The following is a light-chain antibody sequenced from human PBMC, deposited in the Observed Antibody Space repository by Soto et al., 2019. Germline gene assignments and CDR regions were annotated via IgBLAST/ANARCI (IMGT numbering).Light chain of an antibody. J-gene: IGKJ2*01. V-gene: IGKV3-20*01. CDR3: QHYGSSPPSYT. Sequence: EIALTQSPGTLSFSPGERATLSCRASQSVGGSFLAWYQQKPGQAPRLLVSRASTRATSIPDRFSGSGSGTDCTLTISRLEPEDFAVYYCQHYGSSPPSYTLGQGTKREIK. CDR1: QSVGGSF. CDR2: RAS.